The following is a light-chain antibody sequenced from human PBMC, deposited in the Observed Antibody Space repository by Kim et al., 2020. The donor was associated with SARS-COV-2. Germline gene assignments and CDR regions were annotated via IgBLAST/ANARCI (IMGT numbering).Light chain of an antibody. CDR1: SRDGGGYHY. V-gene: IGLV2-14*03. CDR3: ISYTSTATLV. J-gene: IGLJ2*01. Sequence: GQSITISCSGTSRDGGGYHYVSWFQQHPGKVPKLTIYDVDKRPSGVSSRFSGSKSGDTASLTISGLQAEDEADYYCISYTSTATLVFGGGTQLTVL. CDR2: DVD.